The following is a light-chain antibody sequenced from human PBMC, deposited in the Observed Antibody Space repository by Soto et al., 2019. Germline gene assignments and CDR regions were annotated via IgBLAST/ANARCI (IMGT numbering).Light chain of an antibody. CDR2: GAS. J-gene: IGKJ2*01. Sequence: EIVLTQSPGTLSLSPGERATLSCRASQSVSSTYIAWYQQNPGQPPRLLIYGASSRATGIPDRFSGSGSGTEFTLTISRLEPEDFAVYFCQQYGRSPPFTFGQGTKVEIK. CDR1: QSVSSTY. V-gene: IGKV3-20*01. CDR3: QQYGRSPPFT.